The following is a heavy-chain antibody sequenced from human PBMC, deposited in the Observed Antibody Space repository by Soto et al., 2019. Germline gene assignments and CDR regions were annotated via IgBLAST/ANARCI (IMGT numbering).Heavy chain of an antibody. D-gene: IGHD2-2*01. CDR3: ARAPRQLRYYYYMDV. Sequence: SETLSLTCAAYGGSFSGYYWSWIRQPPGKGLEWIGEINHSGSTNYNPSLKSRVTISVDTSKNQFSLKLSSVTAADTAVYYCARAPRQLRYYYYMDVWGKGTTVTVSS. CDR1: GGSFSGYY. CDR2: INHSGST. V-gene: IGHV4-34*01. J-gene: IGHJ6*03.